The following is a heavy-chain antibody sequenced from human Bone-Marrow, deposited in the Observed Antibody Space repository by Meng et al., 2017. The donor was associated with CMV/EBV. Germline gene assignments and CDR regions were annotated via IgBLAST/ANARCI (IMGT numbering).Heavy chain of an antibody. CDR2: ISSSGSTI. Sequence: GESLKISCAASGFTFSDYYMSWIRQAPGKGLEWVSYISSSGSTIYYADSVKGRFTISRDNAKNSLYLQMNSLRAEDTAVYYCASGTTATTFYYYYGMDVWGQGTTVTVSS. CDR1: GFTFSDYY. V-gene: IGHV3-11*01. D-gene: IGHD4-17*01. CDR3: ASGTTATTFYYYYGMDV. J-gene: IGHJ6*02.